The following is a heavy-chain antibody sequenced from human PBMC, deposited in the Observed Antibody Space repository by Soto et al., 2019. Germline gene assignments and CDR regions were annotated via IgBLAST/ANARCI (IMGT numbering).Heavy chain of an antibody. Sequence: QITLKESGPTLVKPTQTLTLTCTFSGFSLSSTRMAVGWIRQPPGKALEWLALIYWDDDKRYSLFLKGRLTITKDTSKNQVVLTMSNMDPVDTARYYCAHIVVAGLGYYFDYWGQGTLVTVSS. V-gene: IGHV2-5*02. CDR1: GFSLSSTRMA. J-gene: IGHJ4*02. CDR3: AHIVVAGLGYYFDY. D-gene: IGHD6-19*01. CDR2: IYWDDDK.